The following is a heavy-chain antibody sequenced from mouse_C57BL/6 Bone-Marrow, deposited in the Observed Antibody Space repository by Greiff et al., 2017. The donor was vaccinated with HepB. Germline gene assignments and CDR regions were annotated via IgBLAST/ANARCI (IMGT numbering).Heavy chain of an antibody. CDR2: IRNKANGYTT. CDR3: ARYPLYDYDGFAY. Sequence: DVKLVESGGGLVQPGGSLSLSCAASGFTFTDYYMSWVRQPPGKALEWLGFIRNKANGYTTEYSASVKGRFTISRDNSQSILYLQMNALRAEDSATYYCARYPLYDYDGFAYWGQGTLVTVSA. D-gene: IGHD2-4*01. V-gene: IGHV7-3*01. J-gene: IGHJ3*01. CDR1: GFTFTDYY.